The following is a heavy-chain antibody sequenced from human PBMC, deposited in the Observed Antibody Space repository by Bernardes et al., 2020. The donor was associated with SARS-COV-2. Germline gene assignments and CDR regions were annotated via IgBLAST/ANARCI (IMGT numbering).Heavy chain of an antibody. CDR3: STDLMLYPSETSDHVGEGGASF. V-gene: IGHV1-24*01. CDR2: VDPEDGAA. J-gene: IGHJ4*02. Sequence: ASVKVSCKFSGDTFTEMSIHWVRQTRGNTLEWMGGVDPEDGAAHYAPRFEGRITVTADSSAATAYLDLTSLTFEDTAIYYCSTDLMLYPSETSDHVGEGGASFWGQGTLVTVSA. CDR1: GDTFTEMS. D-gene: IGHD2-8*01.